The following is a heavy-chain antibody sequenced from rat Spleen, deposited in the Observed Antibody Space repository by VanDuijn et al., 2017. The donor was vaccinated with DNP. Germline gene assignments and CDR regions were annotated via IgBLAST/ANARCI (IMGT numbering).Heavy chain of an antibody. V-gene: IGHV5-25*01. Sequence: EVHLVDSGGGLVQPGRSLKLSCAASGFIFSNYDMAWVRQAPTKGLEWVASVSTGGDNTYYRDSVKGRFTISRDNAKSTLYLQMDSLRSEDTATYYCARPSFNYGLTWGQGTSVTVSS. CDR3: ARPSFNYGLT. J-gene: IGHJ4*01. CDR2: VSTGGDNT. CDR1: GFIFSNYD. D-gene: IGHD1-11*01.